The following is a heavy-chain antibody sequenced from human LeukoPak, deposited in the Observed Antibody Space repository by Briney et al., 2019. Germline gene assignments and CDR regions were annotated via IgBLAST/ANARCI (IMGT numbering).Heavy chain of an antibody. J-gene: IGHJ5*02. D-gene: IGHD1-26*01. CDR2: IIPIFGTP. CDR3: ARDYSGSYYGWFDP. CDR1: GGTFSGSG. Sequence: VKVSCKASGGTFSGSGVTWVRQAPGQGLEWMGGIIPIFGTPNYAQKFQGRVAITADESTSTAYMELSSLRYEDTAVYYCARDYSGSYYGWFDPWGQGTLVTVSS. V-gene: IGHV1-69*01.